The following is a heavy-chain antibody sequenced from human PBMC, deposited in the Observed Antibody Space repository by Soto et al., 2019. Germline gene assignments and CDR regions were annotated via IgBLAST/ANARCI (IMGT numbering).Heavy chain of an antibody. Sequence: GGSQRLSCTASGFTFRTYLMHWVRQTPGKGLVWVSRINSDGSSTDYADSVKGRFTISRDNAKNMLYLQMNSLRAEDTAVYSCARYCTGGSCSHGFDYWGQGSLVTVSS. CDR3: ARYCTGGSCSHGFDY. D-gene: IGHD2-15*01. CDR2: INSDGSST. V-gene: IGHV3-74*01. J-gene: IGHJ4*02. CDR1: GFTFRTYL.